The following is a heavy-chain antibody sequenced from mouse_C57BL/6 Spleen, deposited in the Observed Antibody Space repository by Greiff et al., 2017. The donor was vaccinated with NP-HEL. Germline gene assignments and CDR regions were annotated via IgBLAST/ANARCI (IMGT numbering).Heavy chain of an antibody. Sequence: VQLKESGAELVKPGASVKLSCTASGFNIKDYYMHWVKQRTEQGLEWIGRIDPEDGETKYAPKFQGKATITADTSSNTAYLQLSSLTSEDTAVYYCAYLIYYDYDGAPYFDYWGQGTTLTVSS. CDR1: GFNIKDYY. J-gene: IGHJ2*01. CDR2: IDPEDGET. D-gene: IGHD2-4*01. V-gene: IGHV14-2*01. CDR3: AYLIYYDYDGAPYFDY.